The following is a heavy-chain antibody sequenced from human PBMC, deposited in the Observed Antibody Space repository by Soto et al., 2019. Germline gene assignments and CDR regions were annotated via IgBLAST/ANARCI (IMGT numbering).Heavy chain of an antibody. Sequence: SETLSLTCAVYGGSFSGYYWSWIRQPPGKGLEWIGEINHSGSTNYNPSLKSRVTISVDTSKNQFSLKLSSVTAADTAVYYCARQQQYYDFWSGYYSYYGMDVWGQGTTVTVSS. J-gene: IGHJ6*02. CDR2: INHSGST. CDR1: GGSFSGYY. CDR3: ARQQQYYDFWSGYYSYYGMDV. V-gene: IGHV4-34*01. D-gene: IGHD3-3*01.